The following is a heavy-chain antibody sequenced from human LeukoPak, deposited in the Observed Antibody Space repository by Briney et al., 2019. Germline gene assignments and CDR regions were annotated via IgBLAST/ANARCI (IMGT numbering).Heavy chain of an antibody. D-gene: IGHD1-26*01. CDR1: GFTFSSYW. J-gene: IGHJ4*02. CDR3: ARGPEWELLLDY. Sequence: GGSLRLSCAASGFTFSSYWMNWARQAPGKGLEWVASINHNGNVNYYVDSVKGRFTISRDNSKNTLYLQMNSLRAEDTAVYYCARGPEWELLLDYWGQGTLVTVSS. V-gene: IGHV3-7*01. CDR2: INHNGNVN.